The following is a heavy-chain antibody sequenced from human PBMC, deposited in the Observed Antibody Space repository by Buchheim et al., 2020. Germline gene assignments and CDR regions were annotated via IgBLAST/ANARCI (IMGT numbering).Heavy chain of an antibody. J-gene: IGHJ6*02. V-gene: IGHV3-30-3*01. CDR3: ARDLGGIAVAGVYYYYGMDV. D-gene: IGHD6-19*01. Sequence: QVQLVESGGGVVQPGRSLRLSCAASGFTFSSYAMHWVRQAPGKGLEWVAVISYDGSKKYYADSVKGRFTISRDNSKNTLYLQMNSLRAEDTAVYYCARDLGGIAVAGVYYYYGMDVWGQGTT. CDR2: ISYDGSKK. CDR1: GFTFSSYA.